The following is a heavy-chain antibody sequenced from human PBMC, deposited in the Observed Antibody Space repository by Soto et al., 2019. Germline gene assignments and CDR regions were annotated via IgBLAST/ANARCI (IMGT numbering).Heavy chain of an antibody. Sequence: QVQLVQSGAEVKKPGSSVKVSCKASGGTFSSYAISWVRQAPGQGLEWMGGIIPIFGTANYAQKFQGRVTITADESTSTAYRELSSLRSEDTAVYYCARARADTLSGRELPAFDIWGQGTMVTVSS. V-gene: IGHV1-69*01. J-gene: IGHJ3*02. CDR3: ARARADTLSGRELPAFDI. CDR2: IIPIFGTA. D-gene: IGHD1-26*01. CDR1: GGTFSSYA.